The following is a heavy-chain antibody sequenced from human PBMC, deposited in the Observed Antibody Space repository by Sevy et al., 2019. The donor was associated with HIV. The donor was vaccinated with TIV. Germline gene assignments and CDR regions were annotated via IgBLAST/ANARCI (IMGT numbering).Heavy chain of an antibody. CDR2: ISGSGYAT. V-gene: IGHV3-23*01. CDR1: GFTFGSHA. CDR3: AKDRVTVFGVVVAFDS. J-gene: IGHJ4*02. D-gene: IGHD3-3*01. Sequence: GGSLRLSCAASGFTFGSHAMHWVRQVAGKGLEWVSTISGSGYATYYADSVKGRFIISRDTSRNTLYLQMNSLRVEDSAVYFCAKDRVTVFGVVVAFDSWGQGTLVTVSS.